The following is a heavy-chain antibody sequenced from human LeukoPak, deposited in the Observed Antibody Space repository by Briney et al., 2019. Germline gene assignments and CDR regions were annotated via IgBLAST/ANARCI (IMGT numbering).Heavy chain of an antibody. D-gene: IGHD3-22*01. Sequence: PGGSLRLSCAASGFTFSSYAMHWVRQAPGKGLEWVAVISYDGSNKYYADSVKGRFTISRDNSKNTLYLQMNSLRAEDTAVYYCAREEKLTMIAYDYWGQGTLVTVSS. CDR3: AREEKLTMIAYDY. CDR1: GFTFSSYA. J-gene: IGHJ4*02. V-gene: IGHV3-30-3*01. CDR2: ISYDGSNK.